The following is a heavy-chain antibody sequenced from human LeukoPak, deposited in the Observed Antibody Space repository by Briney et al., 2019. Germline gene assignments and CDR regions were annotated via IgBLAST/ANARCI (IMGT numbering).Heavy chain of an antibody. CDR1: GGSISSNSYY. CDR2: IYYSGST. J-gene: IGHJ5*02. D-gene: IGHD3-9*01. CDR3: ASTSGYFDWSNWFDP. V-gene: IGHV4-39*07. Sequence: SETLSLTCTVSGGSISSNSYYWGWVRQPPGKGLEWIGSIYYSGSTYYNPSLKSRVTISIDTSKNQFSLKLNSVTAADTAVYYCASTSGYFDWSNWFDPWGQGTLVTVSS.